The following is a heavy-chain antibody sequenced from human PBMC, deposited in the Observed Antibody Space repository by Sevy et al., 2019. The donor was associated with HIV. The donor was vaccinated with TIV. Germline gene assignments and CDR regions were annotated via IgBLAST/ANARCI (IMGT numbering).Heavy chain of an antibody. CDR2: IRSKAFGGTS. V-gene: IGHV3-49*04. CDR1: GFTFSSYA. D-gene: IGHD3-16*01. Sequence: GGSLRLSCAASGFTFSSYAMSWVRQAPGKGLEWVGFIRSKAFGGTSEYAASVKDRVSIARDDSKSIAYLQINGLKTEDTAIYYCTRVGGGSVVYYYLDVWGKGTTVTVSS. CDR3: TRVGGGSVVYYYLDV. J-gene: IGHJ6*03.